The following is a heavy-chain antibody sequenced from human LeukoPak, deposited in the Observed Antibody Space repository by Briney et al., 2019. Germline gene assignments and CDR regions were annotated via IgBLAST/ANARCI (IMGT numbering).Heavy chain of an antibody. J-gene: IGHJ6*02. CDR1: GGSISSYY. V-gene: IGHV4-59*01. CDR2: IYYSGST. D-gene: IGHD5-12*01. CDR3: ASNSGYDSATTYYYYYYGMDV. Sequence: PSETLSLTCTVSGGSISSYYWSWIRQPPGKGLEWIGYIYYSGSTNYNPSLKSRVTISVDTSKNQFSLKLSSVTAADTAVYYCASNSGYDSATTYYYYYYGMDVWGQGTTVTVSS.